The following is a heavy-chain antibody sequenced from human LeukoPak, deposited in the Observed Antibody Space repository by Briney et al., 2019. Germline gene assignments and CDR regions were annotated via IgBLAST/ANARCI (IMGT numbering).Heavy chain of an antibody. CDR1: GGSISSYY. Sequence: PSETLSPTCTVSGGSISSYYWSWIRQPAGKGLESIGRIYTSGSTNYNPSLKSRVTMSVDTSKNQFSLKMSSVTAADTAVYYCARDPRIYCTNGVCDYDAFDIWGQGTMVTVSS. CDR3: ARDPRIYCTNGVCDYDAFDI. J-gene: IGHJ3*02. CDR2: IYTSGST. D-gene: IGHD2-8*01. V-gene: IGHV4-4*07.